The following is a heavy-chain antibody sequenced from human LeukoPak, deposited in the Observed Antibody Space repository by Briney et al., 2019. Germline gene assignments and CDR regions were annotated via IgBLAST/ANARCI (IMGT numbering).Heavy chain of an antibody. D-gene: IGHD4-17*01. CDR3: AKDYGDSAVYYYYYMDV. CDR1: GFTFSTYG. CDR2: IRYDAINK. Sequence: GGSLRLSCAASGFTFSTYGMHWVRQAPGKGLEWVAFIRYDAINKYYADSVKGRFTISRDNSKNTLYLQMNSLRAEDTAVYYCAKDYGDSAVYYYYYMDVWSKGTTVTISS. V-gene: IGHV3-30*02. J-gene: IGHJ6*03.